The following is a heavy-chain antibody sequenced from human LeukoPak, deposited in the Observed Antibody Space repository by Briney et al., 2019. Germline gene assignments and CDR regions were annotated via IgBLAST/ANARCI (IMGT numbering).Heavy chain of an antibody. Sequence: SVKVSCKASGGTFSSYAISWVRQAPGQGLEWMGGIIPIFGTANYAQKFQGRVTITADESTSTAYMELSSLRSEDTAVYYCARATDASRLKYDYWGQGTLVSISS. V-gene: IGHV1-69*13. CDR3: ARATDASRLKYDY. CDR2: IIPIFGTA. CDR1: GGTFSSYA. D-gene: IGHD6-6*01. J-gene: IGHJ4*02.